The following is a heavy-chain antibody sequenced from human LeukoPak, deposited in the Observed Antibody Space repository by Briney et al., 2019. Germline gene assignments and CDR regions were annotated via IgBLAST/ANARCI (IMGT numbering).Heavy chain of an antibody. J-gene: IGHJ6*03. CDR1: GYTFTSYY. Sequence: ASVKVSCKASGYTFTSYYMHWVRQAPGQGLEWMGIINPSGGSTSYAQKFQGRVTMTRDTSTSTVYMELSSLRSEDTAVYYCARGAPRFWSGYYTLHYYYYYMDVWGKGTTVTVSS. CDR2: INPSGGST. CDR3: ARGAPRFWSGYYTLHYYYYYMDV. V-gene: IGHV1-46*01. D-gene: IGHD3-3*01.